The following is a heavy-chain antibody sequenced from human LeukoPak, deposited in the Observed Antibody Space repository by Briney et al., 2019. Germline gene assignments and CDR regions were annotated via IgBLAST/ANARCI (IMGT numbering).Heavy chain of an antibody. J-gene: IGHJ3*02. Sequence: SETLSLTCAVSDDSFSSHYWTWIRQPPGKGLEWIGYISYIGSTNYNPSLKSQVTISIDTSKNQFSLKLSSVTAADTAVYYCARDLVTVTKGFDIWGQGTMVSVSS. D-gene: IGHD4-17*01. V-gene: IGHV4-59*11. CDR1: DDSFSSHY. CDR2: ISYIGST. CDR3: ARDLVTVTKGFDI.